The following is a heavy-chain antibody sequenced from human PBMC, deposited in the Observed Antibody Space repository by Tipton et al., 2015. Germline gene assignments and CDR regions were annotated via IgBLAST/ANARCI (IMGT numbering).Heavy chain of an antibody. CDR2: IKSKNDGGTI. Sequence: SLRLSCSASGFTLSNAWMHWVRQAPGKGLEWVGRIKSKNDGGTIDYAAYVKGRFTIWRDDAKNTLHLQMNSLKAEDTAVYYCATEGSSGWYLGWFDPWGQGTLVTVSS. D-gene: IGHD6-19*01. CDR3: ATEGSSGWYLGWFDP. J-gene: IGHJ5*02. CDR1: GFTLSNAW. V-gene: IGHV3-15*07.